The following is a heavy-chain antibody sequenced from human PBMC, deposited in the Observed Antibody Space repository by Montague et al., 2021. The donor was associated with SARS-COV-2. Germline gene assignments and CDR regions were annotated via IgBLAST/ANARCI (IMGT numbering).Heavy chain of an antibody. CDR1: GFTFSSYA. J-gene: IGHJ3*02. V-gene: IGHV3-30-3*01. CDR3: ARAAQKQYVLLWFGELVHDAVDI. Sequence: SFVASGFTFSSYAMHWVRQAPGKGLEWVAVISYDGSNKYYADSVKGRFTISRDNSKNTLYLQMNSLRAEDTAVYYCARAAQKQYVLLWFGELVHDAVDIWGQGIMVTVAA. CDR2: ISYDGSNK. D-gene: IGHD3-10*01.